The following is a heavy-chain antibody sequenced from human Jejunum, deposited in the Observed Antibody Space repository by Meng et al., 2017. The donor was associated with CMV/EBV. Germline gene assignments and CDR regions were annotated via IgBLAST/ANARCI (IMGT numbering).Heavy chain of an antibody. V-gene: IGHV3-7*01. CDR1: GFPFSSYW. CDR2: IRRDGGEK. D-gene: IGHD2/OR15-2a*01. CDR3: ARESVYDGWFFDL. J-gene: IGHJ2*01. Sequence: SGFPFSSYWMSWVRPAPGKGLGWVANIRRDGGEKYYVDSMKGRFTISRDNAENSLFLQMNSLRAEDTAVYYCARESVYDGWFFDLWGRGTLVTVSS.